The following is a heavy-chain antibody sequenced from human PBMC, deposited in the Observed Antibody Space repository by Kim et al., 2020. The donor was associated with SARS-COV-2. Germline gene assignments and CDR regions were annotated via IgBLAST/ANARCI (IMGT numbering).Heavy chain of an antibody. CDR1: GGSFSGYY. J-gene: IGHJ4*02. CDR2: INHSGST. CDR3: ARGWRRVLWVGEQKGGFYFAY. Sequence: SETLSLTCAVYGGSFSGYYWSWIRQPPGKGLEWIGEINHSGSTNYNPSLKSRVTISVDTSKNQFSLKLGSVTAADTAVYYCARGWRRVLWVGEQKGGFYFAYWGQGTLVTVSS. V-gene: IGHV4-34*01. D-gene: IGHD3-10*01.